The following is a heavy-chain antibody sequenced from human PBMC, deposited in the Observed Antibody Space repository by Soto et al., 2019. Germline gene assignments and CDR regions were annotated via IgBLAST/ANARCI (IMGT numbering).Heavy chain of an antibody. V-gene: IGHV1-18*01. D-gene: IGHD1-1*01. J-gene: IGHJ4*02. CDR3: ARKGTGAPVDY. CDR1: GYTFRSYG. Sequence: QVQLVQSGAEVKKPGASVKVSCKASGYTFRSYGISWVRQAPGQGLEWMGWISANNGNTHYAQRLQGRVTLTTDTSTSTAYMEVRSLRSHDTAAYYCARKGTGAPVDYWGQGTLVTVSS. CDR2: ISANNGNT.